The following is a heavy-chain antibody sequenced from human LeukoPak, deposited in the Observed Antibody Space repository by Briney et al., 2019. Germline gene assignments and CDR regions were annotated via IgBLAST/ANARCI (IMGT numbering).Heavy chain of an antibody. CDR2: INHSGST. D-gene: IGHD3-10*01. J-gene: IGHJ6*03. V-gene: IGHV4-34*01. CDR1: GGSFSGYY. Sequence: SETLSLTCAVYGGSFSGYYWSWIRQPPGKGLEWIGEINHSGSTNYNPSLKGRVTISVDTSKNQFSLKLSSVTAADTAVYYCARRWFGEGYYYYYMDVWGKGTTVTISS. CDR3: ARRWFGEGYYYYYMDV.